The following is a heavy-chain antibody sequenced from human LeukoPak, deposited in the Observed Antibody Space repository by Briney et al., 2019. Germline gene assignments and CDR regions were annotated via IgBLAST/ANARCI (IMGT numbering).Heavy chain of an antibody. CDR2: ISGSGANT. CDR1: GFTFSTYA. CDR3: AKEEGIAVAGIFSFHRAFDP. D-gene: IGHD6-19*01. Sequence: PGGSLRLSCAASGFTFSTYAMSWVRQAPGKGLEWVSTISGSGANTYYADSVRGRFTISRDNSKNTLYLHMNSLRAEDTAVYYCAKEEGIAVAGIFSFHRAFDPWGQGTLVTVSS. V-gene: IGHV3-23*01. J-gene: IGHJ5*02.